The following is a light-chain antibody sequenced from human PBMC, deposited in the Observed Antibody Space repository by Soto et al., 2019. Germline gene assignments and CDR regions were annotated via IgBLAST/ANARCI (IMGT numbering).Light chain of an antibody. J-gene: IGLJ2*01. CDR2: GNS. CDR3: QSYDSSLSGVV. CDR1: SSNTGAGYD. Sequence: QSVLTQPPSVSGAPGQRVTISCTGSSSNTGAGYDVHWYQQLPGTAPKLLIYGNSNRPSGVPDRFSGSKSGTSASLAITGLQAEDEADYCCQSYDSSLSGVVFGGGTKLTVL. V-gene: IGLV1-40*01.